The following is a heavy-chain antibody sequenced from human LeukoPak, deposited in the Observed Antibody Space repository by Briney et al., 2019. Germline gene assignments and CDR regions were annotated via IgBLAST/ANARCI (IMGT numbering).Heavy chain of an antibody. V-gene: IGHV3-21*01. D-gene: IGHD3-22*01. CDR3: ARESRTYYYDSSGQNNAFDI. CDR1: GFTFSSYS. CDR2: ISSSSSYI. J-gene: IGHJ3*02. Sequence: PGGSLRLSCAASGFTFSSYSMNWVRQAPGKGLEWVSSISSSSSYIYYADSVKGRFTISRDNAKNSLYLQMNSLRAEDTAVHYCARESRTYYYDSSGQNNAFDIWGQGTMVTVSS.